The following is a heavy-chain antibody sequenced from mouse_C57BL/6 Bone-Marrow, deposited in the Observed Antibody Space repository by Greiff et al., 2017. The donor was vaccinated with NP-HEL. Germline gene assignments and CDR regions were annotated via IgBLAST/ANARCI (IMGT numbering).Heavy chain of an antibody. D-gene: IGHD2-3*01. V-gene: IGHV1-69*01. CDR1: GYTFTSYW. CDR3: AREGLGDGYYPAWFAY. Sequence: QVQLQQSGAELVMPGASVKLSCKASGYTFTSYWMHWVKQRPGQGLEWIGEIDPSDSYTNYNQKFKGKSTLTVDKSSSTAYMQLSSLTSEDSAVYYCAREGLGDGYYPAWFAYWGQGTLVTVSA. J-gene: IGHJ3*01. CDR2: IDPSDSYT.